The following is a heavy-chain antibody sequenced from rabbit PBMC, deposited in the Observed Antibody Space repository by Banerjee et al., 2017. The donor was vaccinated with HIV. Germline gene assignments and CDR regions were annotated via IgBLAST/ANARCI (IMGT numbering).Heavy chain of an antibody. D-gene: IGHD4-1*01. CDR3: ARDVTWGDWEL. Sequence: VRQAPGKGLEWIGCIYTVSGNIDYATWAKGRFTASKASSTTVTLQMTSLTAADTATYFCARDVTWGDWELWGPGTLVTVS. J-gene: IGHJ4*01. CDR2: IYTVSGNI. V-gene: IGHV1S40*01.